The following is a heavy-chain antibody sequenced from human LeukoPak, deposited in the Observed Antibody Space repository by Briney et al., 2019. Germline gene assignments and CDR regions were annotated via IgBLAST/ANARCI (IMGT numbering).Heavy chain of an antibody. J-gene: IGHJ6*03. CDR1: GGSISSTSYY. Sequence: MTSETLSLTCTVSGGSISSTSYYWGWIRQPPGKGLEWIGEINQSGSTNYNPSLKSRVTISVDTSKNQFSLKLRSVTAADTAVYYCARGRNTMVRGAIGGETRYYKSYYMDVWGIGTTVTVSS. CDR3: ARGRNTMVRGAIGGETRYYKSYYMDV. D-gene: IGHD3-10*01. V-gene: IGHV4-39*07. CDR2: INQSGST.